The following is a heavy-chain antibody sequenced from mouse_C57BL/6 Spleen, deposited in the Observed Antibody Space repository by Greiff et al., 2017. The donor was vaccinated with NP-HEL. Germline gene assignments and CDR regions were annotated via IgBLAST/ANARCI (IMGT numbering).Heavy chain of an antibody. CDR1: GYTFTSYW. CDR2: IDPSDSYT. J-gene: IGHJ4*01. CDR3: SRKKADYYAMDY. Sequence: QVQLQQSGAELVKPGASVKLSCKASGYTFTSYWMQWVKQRPGQGLEWIGEIDPSDSYTNYNQKFKGKATLTVDTSSSTAYMQLSSLTSEDSAVYYCSRKKADYYAMDYWGQGTSVTVSS. V-gene: IGHV1-50*01.